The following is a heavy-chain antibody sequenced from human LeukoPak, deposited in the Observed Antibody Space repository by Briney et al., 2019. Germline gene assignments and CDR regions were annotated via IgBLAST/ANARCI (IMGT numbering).Heavy chain of an antibody. D-gene: IGHD3-10*01. V-gene: IGHV4-4*07. CDR1: GGSISSYY. CDR3: AREALAGMVRGESNWFDP. CDR2: IYTSGST. Sequence: PSETLSLTCTVSGGSISSYYWSWIRQLAGKGLEWIGRIYTSGSTNYNPSLKSRVTMSVDTSKNQFSLKLSSVTAADTAVYYCAREALAGMVRGESNWFDPWGQGTLVTVSS. J-gene: IGHJ5*02.